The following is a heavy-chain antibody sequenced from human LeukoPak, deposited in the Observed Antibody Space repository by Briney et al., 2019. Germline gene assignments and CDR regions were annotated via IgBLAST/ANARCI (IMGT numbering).Heavy chain of an antibody. D-gene: IGHD3-22*01. CDR2: ISSSSSTI. CDR1: GFTFSSYS. Sequence: GGSLRLSCAASGFTFSSYSMTWVRQAPGKGLEWVSYISSSSSTIYYADSVKGRFTISRDNAKNSLYLQMNSLRAEDTAVYYCASDITYYYDSSGYSGFDYWGQGTLVTVSS. J-gene: IGHJ4*02. V-gene: IGHV3-48*01. CDR3: ASDITYYYDSSGYSGFDY.